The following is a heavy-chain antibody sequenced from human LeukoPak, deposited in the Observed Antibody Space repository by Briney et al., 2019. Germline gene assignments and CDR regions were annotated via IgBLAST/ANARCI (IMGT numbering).Heavy chain of an antibody. V-gene: IGHV1-18*01. J-gene: IGHJ5*02. CDR3: ARDLSDYYGSGSWVNWFDP. Sequence: ASVKVSCKASGYTFTSYGISWVRQAPGQGLEWMGWISAYNGNTNYAQKLQGRVTMTTDTSTSTAYMKLRSLRSDDTAVYYCARDLSDYYGSGSWVNWFDPWGQGTLVTVSS. CDR1: GYTFTSYG. CDR2: ISAYNGNT. D-gene: IGHD3-10*01.